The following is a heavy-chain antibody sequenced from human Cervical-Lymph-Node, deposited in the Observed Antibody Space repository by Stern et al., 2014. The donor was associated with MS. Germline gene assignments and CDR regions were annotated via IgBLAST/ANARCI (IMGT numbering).Heavy chain of an antibody. J-gene: IGHJ4*02. Sequence: VQLVESGGGVVQPGRSLRLSCAVSGFSFSAYGMHWVRQAPGKGLECVASISHDGTYKSYADSVKSRFTISRDNSRNTLYLQMNSLRPEDTAVYYCAKPQQQLAFDYWGQGTLVTVSS. CDR1: GFSFSAYG. CDR2: ISHDGTYK. CDR3: AKPQQQLAFDY. D-gene: IGHD6-13*01. V-gene: IGHV3-30*18.